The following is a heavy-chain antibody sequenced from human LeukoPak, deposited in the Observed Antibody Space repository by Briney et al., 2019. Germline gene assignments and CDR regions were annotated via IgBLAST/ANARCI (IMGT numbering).Heavy chain of an antibody. D-gene: IGHD3-3*01. J-gene: IGHJ6*03. Sequence: ASVKVSSKASVYTPTTYNPNSVRQATGRRLEWMGWMNPNSGKTGYAQTSRGTVTTTRDTTISTAYMEQSSPRSEDTAVYYCARGPPYDFWSASGYSYYYMDVGGKGTTVTVSS. CDR3: ARGPPYDFWSASGYSYYYMDV. V-gene: IGHV1-8*01. CDR1: VYTPTTYN. CDR2: MNPNSGKT.